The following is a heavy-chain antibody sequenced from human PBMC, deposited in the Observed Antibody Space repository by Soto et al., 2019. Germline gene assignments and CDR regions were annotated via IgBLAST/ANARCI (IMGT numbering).Heavy chain of an antibody. J-gene: IGHJ5*02. Sequence: PSETLSRPWSAYGGSLSGYYWSWIRQPPRKGLEWSGGINHSGSTNYKPSLKRRVTTSVDTSKNQFSLRLSSVTAAHTAVYYCARAAAGTEWLDTRGQGTLVSVSS. CDR1: GGSLSGYY. D-gene: IGHD6-13*01. CDR2: INHSGST. V-gene: IGHV4-34*01. CDR3: ARAAAGTEWLDT.